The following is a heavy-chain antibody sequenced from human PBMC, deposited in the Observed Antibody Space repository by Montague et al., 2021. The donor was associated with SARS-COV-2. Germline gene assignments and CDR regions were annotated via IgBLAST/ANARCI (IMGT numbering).Heavy chain of an antibody. CDR3: ARSRGNLQWPFYYYYGMDV. J-gene: IGHJ6*02. D-gene: IGHD6-19*01. CDR2: IYHSGST. V-gene: IGHV4-4*02. CDR1: GGSISSSNW. Sequence: SETLSFTCAVSGGSISSSNWWSWVRQPPGKGLEWIGEIYHSGSTNYNPSLKSRVTISVDKSKNQFPLKLSAVTAADTAVYYCARSRGNLQWPFYYYYGMDVWGQGTTVTVSS.